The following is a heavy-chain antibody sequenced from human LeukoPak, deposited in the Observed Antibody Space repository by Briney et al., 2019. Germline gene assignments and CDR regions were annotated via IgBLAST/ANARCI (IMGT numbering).Heavy chain of an antibody. V-gene: IGHV3-21*01. J-gene: IGHJ6*03. CDR3: ARDPLDTAMVTYYYYYYMDV. D-gene: IGHD5-18*01. Sequence: PSETLSLTCTVSGGSMRSYYWSWIRQPPGKGLEWVSSISSSSSYIYYADSVKGRFTISRDNAKNSLYLQMNSLRAEDTAVYYCARDPLDTAMVTYYYYYYMDVWGKGTTVTVSS. CDR1: GGSMRSYY. CDR2: ISSSSSYI.